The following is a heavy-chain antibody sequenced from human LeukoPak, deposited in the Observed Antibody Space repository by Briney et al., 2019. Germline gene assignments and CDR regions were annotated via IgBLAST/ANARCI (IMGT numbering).Heavy chain of an antibody. CDR2: IIPILGIA. CDR1: VGTFSSYA. Sequence: SVKVSCKGSVGTFSSYAISWVRQAPGQGLEWMGRIIPILGIANYAQKFQGGVTITADKSTSTAYMELSSLRSEDTAVYYCARDREMATGYYYYGMDVWGQGTTVTVSS. J-gene: IGHJ6*02. V-gene: IGHV1-69*04. D-gene: IGHD5-24*01. CDR3: ARDREMATGYYYYGMDV.